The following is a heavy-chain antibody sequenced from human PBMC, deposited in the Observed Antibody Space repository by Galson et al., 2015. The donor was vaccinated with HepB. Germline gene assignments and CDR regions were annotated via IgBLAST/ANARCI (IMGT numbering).Heavy chain of an antibody. CDR2: IYTSGST. D-gene: IGHD2-15*01. V-gene: IGHV4-4*07. CDR1: GGSISSYY. J-gene: IGHJ4*02. CDR3: ARVDCSGGSCYLGDY. Sequence: SESLSLTCTVSGGSISSYYWSWIRQPAGKGLEWIGRIYTSGSTNYNPSLKSRVTMSVDTSKNQFSLKLSSVTAADTAVYYCARVDCSGGSCYLGDYWGQGTLVTVSS.